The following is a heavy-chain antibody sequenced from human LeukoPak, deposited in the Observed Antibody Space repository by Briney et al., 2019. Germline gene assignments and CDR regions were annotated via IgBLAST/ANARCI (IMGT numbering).Heavy chain of an antibody. CDR2: IRYDGSNK. D-gene: IGHD4-23*01. J-gene: IGHJ3*02. Sequence: GGSLRLSCAASGFTFSRYGMHWVRQAPGKGLELVAFIRYDGSNKYYADSVKGRFTISRDNSKNTLYLQMNSLRAEDTAVYYCAKEIHDYGGNDAFDIWGQGTMVTVSS. CDR1: GFTFSRYG. CDR3: AKEIHDYGGNDAFDI. V-gene: IGHV3-30*02.